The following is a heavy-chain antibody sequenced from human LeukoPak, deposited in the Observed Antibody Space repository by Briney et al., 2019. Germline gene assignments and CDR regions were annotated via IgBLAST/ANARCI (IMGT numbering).Heavy chain of an antibody. J-gene: IGHJ4*02. CDR3: ATDRGGSSGYYYDDY. CDR2: ISSSSSYI. V-gene: IGHV3-21*01. CDR1: GFTFSSYS. Sequence: GGSLRLSCAASGFTFSSYSMNWVRQAPGKGLEWVSSISSSSSYIYYADSVKGRFTISRDNAKNSLYLQMNSLRAEDTAVYYCATDRGGSSGYYYDDYWGQGTLVTVSS. D-gene: IGHD3-22*01.